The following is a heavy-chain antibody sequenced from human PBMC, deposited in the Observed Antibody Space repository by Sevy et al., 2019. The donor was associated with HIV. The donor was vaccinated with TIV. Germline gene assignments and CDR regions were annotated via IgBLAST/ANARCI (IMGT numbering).Heavy chain of an antibody. J-gene: IGHJ4*02. CDR2: ISPYIGDT. Sequence: ASVKVSCRASGYTFRSYGISWVRQAPGQGLEWMGWISPYIGDTDFAQKVQGRISMTSDTSTSTAYMELRSLRSDDTAVYYCARDKPQGVVVLPGAMWGGVDYWGQGTLVTVSS. V-gene: IGHV1-18*01. CDR1: GYTFRSYG. CDR3: ARDKPQGVVVLPGAMWGGVDY. D-gene: IGHD2-2*01.